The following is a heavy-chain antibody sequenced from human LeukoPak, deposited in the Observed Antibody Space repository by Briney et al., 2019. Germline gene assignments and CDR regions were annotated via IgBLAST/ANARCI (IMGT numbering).Heavy chain of an antibody. V-gene: IGHV3-74*01. CDR3: ARGIAAARHLKP. D-gene: IGHD6-13*01. CDR1: GFTFSNYW. J-gene: IGHJ5*02. Sequence: GGSLRLPCAASGFTFSNYWMHWVRQAPGKGLVWVSRINSDGINTSYADSVKGRFTISRDNAKNTLNLQMNSLRAADTAVYYCARGIAAARHLKPWGQGTLVTVSS. CDR2: INSDGINT.